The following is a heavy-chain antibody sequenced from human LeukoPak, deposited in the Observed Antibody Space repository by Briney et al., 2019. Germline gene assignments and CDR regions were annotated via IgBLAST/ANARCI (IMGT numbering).Heavy chain of an antibody. Sequence: PGGSLRLSCAASGFTFSSYGMHWVRQAPGKGLEWVAFIRYDESNKYYADSVKGRFTISRDNSKNTLYLQMNSLRAEDTAVYYCAKEAEVTGDAFDIWGQGTMVTVSS. D-gene: IGHD2-21*02. CDR2: IRYDESNK. CDR1: GFTFSSYG. CDR3: AKEAEVTGDAFDI. J-gene: IGHJ3*02. V-gene: IGHV3-30*02.